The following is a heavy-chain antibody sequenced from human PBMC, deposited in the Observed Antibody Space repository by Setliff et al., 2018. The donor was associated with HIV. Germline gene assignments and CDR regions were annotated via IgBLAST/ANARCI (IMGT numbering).Heavy chain of an antibody. CDR1: GASIGRRSDC. J-gene: IGHJ5*02. Sequence: KPSETLSLTCTVSGASIGRRSDCWGWIRQPPGKGLEWIGSFYYSWNTYYNPSLKSRVTISVDTSKNQFSLKLSSVTAADTAVYYCARPGLGYSYGGKIDPWGQGTLVTVSS. CDR3: ARPGLGYSYGGKIDP. D-gene: IGHD5-18*01. V-gene: IGHV4-39*01. CDR2: FYYSWNT.